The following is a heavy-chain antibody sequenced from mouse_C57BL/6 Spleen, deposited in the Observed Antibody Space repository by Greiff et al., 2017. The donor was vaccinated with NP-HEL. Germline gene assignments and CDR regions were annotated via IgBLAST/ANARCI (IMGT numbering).Heavy chain of an antibody. CDR2: ILPGSGST. CDR1: GYTFPGYW. Sequence: QVQLKESGAELMKPGASVKLSCKATGYTFPGYWIEWVKQRPGHGLEWIGEILPGSGSTNYNGTFKGNATFTTDTSSNTAYMQLSSLTTEDSAIYYCVFITTVVATPYWGQGTLVTVSA. D-gene: IGHD1-1*01. J-gene: IGHJ3*01. V-gene: IGHV1-9*01. CDR3: VFITTVVATPY.